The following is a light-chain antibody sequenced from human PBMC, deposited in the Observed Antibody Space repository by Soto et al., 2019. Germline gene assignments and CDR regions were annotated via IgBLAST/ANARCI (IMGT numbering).Light chain of an antibody. CDR3: CSYAGSSTVV. J-gene: IGLJ2*01. CDR1: SSDVGSYNL. V-gene: IGLV2-23*01. CDR2: EGS. Sequence: QSALTQSASVSGSPGQSITISCTGTSSDVGSYNLVSWYQQHPGKAPKLMIYEGSKRPSGVSNRFSGSKSGNTASLTISGHQAEDEADYYCCSYAGSSTVVFGGGTKLTVL.